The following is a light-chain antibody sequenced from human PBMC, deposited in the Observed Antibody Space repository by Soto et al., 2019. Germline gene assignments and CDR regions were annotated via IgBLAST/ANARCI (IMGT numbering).Light chain of an antibody. J-gene: IGKJ1*01. CDR1: LSISTN. V-gene: IGKV3D-15*01. Sequence: EIVMTQSPATLSVSPGERATLSCRASLSISTNLAWYQQKPGQAPRLLIYGASTRATGIPARFSGSGSETEFTLTISSLQSEDFAVYYCHQYHLWPWTFGQGTKVDIK. CDR2: GAS. CDR3: HQYHLWPWT.